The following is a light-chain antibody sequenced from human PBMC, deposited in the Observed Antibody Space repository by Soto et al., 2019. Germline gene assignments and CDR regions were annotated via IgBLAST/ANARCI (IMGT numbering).Light chain of an antibody. CDR2: EGS. CDR1: SSDVGSYNL. Sequence: QSGLTQPAAVYGSPGQSTTISCTGTSSDVGSYNLVSWYQQHPGKAPKLMIYEGSKRPSGVSNRFSGSKSGNTASLTISGLQAEDEADYYCCSYAGSSTYVFGTGTKVTVL. V-gene: IGLV2-23*01. J-gene: IGLJ1*01. CDR3: CSYAGSSTYV.